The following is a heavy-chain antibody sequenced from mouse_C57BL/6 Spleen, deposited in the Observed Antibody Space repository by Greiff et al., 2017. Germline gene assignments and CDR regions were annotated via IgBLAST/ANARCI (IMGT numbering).Heavy chain of an antibody. J-gene: IGHJ3*01. V-gene: IGHV1-53*01. CDR2: ITPSNGGT. Sequence: QVQLQQSGPELVKPGASVKISCKASGYAFSSSWMNWVKQRPGKGLEWIGNITPSNGGTNYNEQFKSKATLTVDKSSSTAYMQLSSLTSEDSAVYYCARAGFYDYEAWFAYWGQGTLVTVSA. D-gene: IGHD2-4*01. CDR3: ARAGFYDYEAWFAY. CDR1: GYAFSSSW.